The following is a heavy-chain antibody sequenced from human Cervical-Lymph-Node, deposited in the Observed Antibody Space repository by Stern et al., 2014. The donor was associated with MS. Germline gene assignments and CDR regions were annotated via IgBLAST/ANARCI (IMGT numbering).Heavy chain of an antibody. V-gene: IGHV1-2*02. Sequence: QVQLVQSGAEVKKPGDSVQVSCKPSGFTFSNYYVHWLRQAPGQRPEWMGRIKPKNGDTHYAPKFQGRVTMTRDPSVGLLSLEVTRLRLDDTAIYYCAENMDFWGQGTTVTVSS. CDR1: GFTFSNYY. CDR2: IKPKNGDT. J-gene: IGHJ6*02. CDR3: AENMDF.